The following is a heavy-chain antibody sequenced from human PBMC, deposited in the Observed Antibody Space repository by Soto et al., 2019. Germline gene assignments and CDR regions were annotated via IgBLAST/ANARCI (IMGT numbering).Heavy chain of an antibody. J-gene: IGHJ4*02. CDR2: VNPNGGST. CDR3: ARGLASGDY. D-gene: IGHD6-6*01. Sequence: ASVKVSCKGSGYTFTNFYIHWVRQAPGQGLEWMGIVNPNGGSTNYAQNFKGRITISRDTSTSTVYMDLSSLRSEDTAVYDGARGLASGDYWGQGTLVTVSS. CDR1: GYTFTNFY. V-gene: IGHV1-46*01.